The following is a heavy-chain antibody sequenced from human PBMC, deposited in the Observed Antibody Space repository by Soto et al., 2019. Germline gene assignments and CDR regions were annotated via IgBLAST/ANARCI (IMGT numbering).Heavy chain of an antibody. CDR2: ISDRGGST. J-gene: IGHJ4*02. Sequence: PGGALRLSCAASGFTFSKYAVSWVRQSPGRGLEWVASISDRGGSTKYADSVNGRFTISRDNSRNTLFLQMDTLRAEDTAVYYCARLPYSYVSLYFFDFWGQGTLVTSPQ. CDR1: GFTFSKYA. CDR3: ARLPYSYVSLYFFDF. D-gene: IGHD5-18*01. V-gene: IGHV3-23*01.